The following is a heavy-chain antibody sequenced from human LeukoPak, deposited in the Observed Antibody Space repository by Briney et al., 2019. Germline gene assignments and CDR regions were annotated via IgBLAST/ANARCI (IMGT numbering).Heavy chain of an antibody. CDR3: AKEIEQLDY. Sequence: GGSLRLSCAASGFTFSSYAMSWVRQAPGKGLEWVSGISGTGGSTYYADSVKGRFTISRDNSKNTLYLQMNSLRAVDTAVYFCAKEIEQLDYWGQGTLATVSS. CDR1: GFTFSSYA. D-gene: IGHD6-6*01. CDR2: ISGTGGST. J-gene: IGHJ4*02. V-gene: IGHV3-23*01.